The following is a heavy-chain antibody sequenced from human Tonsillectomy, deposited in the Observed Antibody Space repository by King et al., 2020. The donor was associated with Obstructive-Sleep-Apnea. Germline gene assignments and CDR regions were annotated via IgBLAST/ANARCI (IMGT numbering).Heavy chain of an antibody. CDR2: MNPNSGNT. CDR3: ARGSSRSFDI. V-gene: IGHV1-8*01. D-gene: IGHD6-13*01. J-gene: IGHJ4*02. Sequence: QLVQSGAEVKKPGASVKVSCKASGYTFSSAEIHWVRQAPGQGLEWMGWMNPNSGNTVYVQKFQGRVTMTRNPSINTAYMELSSLRSTDTAVYFCARGSSRSFDIXGQGTLVTVSS. CDR1: GYTFSSAE.